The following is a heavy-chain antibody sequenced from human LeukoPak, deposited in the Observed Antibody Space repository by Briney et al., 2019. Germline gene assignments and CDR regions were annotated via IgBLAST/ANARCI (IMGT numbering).Heavy chain of an antibody. CDR2: IYHTGIT. Sequence: SETLSLTCSVSGYSITSGNYSGWFRQPPGKGLEWIGSIYHTGITNSNPSLKSRVTISVDTSKNQFSLKLTSVAAAVTAVYYCARGRRIPVGDDYWGQGTLVTVSS. CDR3: ARGRRIPVGDDY. J-gene: IGHJ4*02. D-gene: IGHD6-19*01. CDR1: GYSITSGNY. V-gene: IGHV4-38-2*02.